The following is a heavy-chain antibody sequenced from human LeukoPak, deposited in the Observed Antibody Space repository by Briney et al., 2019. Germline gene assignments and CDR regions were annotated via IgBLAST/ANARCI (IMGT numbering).Heavy chain of an antibody. CDR2: FYTSANT. J-gene: IGHJ6*03. CDR3: ARGLRDEERHYGYYYMDV. D-gene: IGHD3-22*01. V-gene: IGHV4-4*09. CDR1: VDSVSGYY. Sequence: SETLSLTCTVSVDSVSGYYGSWLRHPPGKGLEWLGYFYTSANTNYSPSLKSRVTMSVDTSMNQFSLKLSSVTAADTAVYYCARGLRDEERHYGYYYMDVWGKGTTVTVSS.